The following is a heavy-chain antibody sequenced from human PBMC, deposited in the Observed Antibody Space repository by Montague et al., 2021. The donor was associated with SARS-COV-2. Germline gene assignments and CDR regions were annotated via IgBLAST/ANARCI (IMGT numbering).Heavy chain of an antibody. D-gene: IGHD3-22*01. CDR3: TRDAFTMIIDAFNI. Sequence: SLRLSCAASGFTFSSYSMNWVRQAPGKGLEWVSSISSSSSYIYYADSVKGRFTISRDNAKNSLYLQMNSLRAEDTAVYYCTRDAFTMIIDAFNIWGQGTKVTVSS. J-gene: IGHJ3*02. CDR2: ISSSSSYI. CDR1: GFTFSSYS. V-gene: IGHV3-21*01.